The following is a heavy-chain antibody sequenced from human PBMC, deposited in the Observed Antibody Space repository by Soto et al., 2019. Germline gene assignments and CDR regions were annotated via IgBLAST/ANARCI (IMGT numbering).Heavy chain of an antibody. D-gene: IGHD3-22*01. CDR1: GGSISSSSYY. CDR3: ARFSSGYKYYFDY. V-gene: IGHV4-39*07. Sequence: PSETLSLTCTVSGGSISSSSYYWGWIRQPPGKGLEWIGSIYYSGSTYYNPSLKSRVTISVDTSKNQFSLKLSSVTAADTAVYYCARFSSGYKYYFDYWGQGTLVTVSS. J-gene: IGHJ4*02. CDR2: IYYSGST.